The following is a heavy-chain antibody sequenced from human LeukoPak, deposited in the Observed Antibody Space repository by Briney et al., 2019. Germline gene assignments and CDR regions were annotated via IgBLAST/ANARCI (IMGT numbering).Heavy chain of an antibody. CDR2: IYHSGST. V-gene: IGHV4-38-2*02. Sequence: SETLSLTCTVSGYSISSGYYWGWIRQPPGKGLEWIGSIYHSGSTYYNPSLKSRVTISVDTSKNQFSLKLSSVTAADTAVYYCARDTGDWFDPWGQGTLVTVSS. D-gene: IGHD2-8*02. CDR3: ARDTGDWFDP. J-gene: IGHJ5*02. CDR1: GYSISSGYY.